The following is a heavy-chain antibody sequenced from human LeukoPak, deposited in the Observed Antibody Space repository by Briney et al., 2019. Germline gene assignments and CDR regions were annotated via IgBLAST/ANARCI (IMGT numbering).Heavy chain of an antibody. CDR2: IRQDGTDK. CDR3: AKERESYGDYVNWFDP. D-gene: IGHD4-17*01. Sequence: PGGSLRLSCAASGFTFSRYWMSWVRQAPGKGLEWVANIRQDGTDKYYVDSVKGRFTISRDNAKNSLYLQMNSLEDEDTAVYYCAKERESYGDYVNWFDPWGQGTLVTVSS. V-gene: IGHV3-7*01. CDR1: GFTFSRYW. J-gene: IGHJ5*02.